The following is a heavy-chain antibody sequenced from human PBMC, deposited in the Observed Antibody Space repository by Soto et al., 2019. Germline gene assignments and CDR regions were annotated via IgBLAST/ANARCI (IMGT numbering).Heavy chain of an antibody. D-gene: IGHD3-22*01. Sequence: QVQLVESGGGVVQPGRSLRLSCAASGFTFSSYAMHWVRQAPGKGLEWVVVISYDGSNKYYADSVKGRFTISRDNSKNTLYLQMNSLRAEDTAVYYCARDLYYDTGAYWGQGTLVTVSS. J-gene: IGHJ4*02. V-gene: IGHV3-30-3*01. CDR3: ARDLYYDTGAY. CDR2: ISYDGSNK. CDR1: GFTFSSYA.